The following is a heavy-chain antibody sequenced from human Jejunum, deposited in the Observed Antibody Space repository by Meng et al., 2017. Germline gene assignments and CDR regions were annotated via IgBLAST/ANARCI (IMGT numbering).Heavy chain of an antibody. V-gene: IGHV4-61*01. D-gene: IGHD1-14*01. Sequence: QVQLEASGPGLVRPSETLSLTCTVSGVSVNSGFYYWNWVRQPPGKGLEFIGSFHHSGSAHYNASLEGRVTMSLDTSKNQFSLRLTSVTAADSALYYCTGGPDSAKSGYWGQGTPVTVSS. CDR3: TGGPDSAKSGY. CDR2: FHHSGSA. CDR1: GVSVNSGFYY. J-gene: IGHJ4*02.